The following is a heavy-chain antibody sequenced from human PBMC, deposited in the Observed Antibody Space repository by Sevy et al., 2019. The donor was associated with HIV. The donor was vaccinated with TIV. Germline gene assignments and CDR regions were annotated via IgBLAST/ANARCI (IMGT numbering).Heavy chain of an antibody. J-gene: IGHJ4*02. Sequence: GGSLRLSCAASGFTFSKYSMSWVRQPPGKGLEWVSTLSFGCGEINYADSVKGRFTISRDNSKSSVYLQMNNLRPEDTAVYYSAQEGCTKPHDYWGQGTLVTVSS. V-gene: IGHV3-23*01. CDR3: AQEGCTKPHDY. CDR1: GFTFSKYS. CDR2: LSFGCGEI. D-gene: IGHD2-8*01.